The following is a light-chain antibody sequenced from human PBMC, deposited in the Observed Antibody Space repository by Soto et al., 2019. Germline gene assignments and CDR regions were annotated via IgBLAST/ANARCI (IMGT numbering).Light chain of an antibody. Sequence: EIVLTQSPGTVSLSPGERATLSCRASQSVASNHLAWYQQQPGQAPRLLIYGASIRATGIPDRFSGSGSGTDFTLTISRLEPEDFEVYYCKQYGSSTGTFGPGTKVEIK. CDR2: GAS. CDR1: QSVASNH. V-gene: IGKV3-20*01. J-gene: IGKJ2*01. CDR3: KQYGSSTGT.